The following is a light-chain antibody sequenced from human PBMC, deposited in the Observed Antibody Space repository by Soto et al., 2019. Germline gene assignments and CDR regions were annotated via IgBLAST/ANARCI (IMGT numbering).Light chain of an antibody. Sequence: EIVMTQSPATLSVSPGERATLSCRASQSVSSDLGWYRQKPGQAPRLLIYGASTRATCIPARFSGSGSGTEFTLTISSLQSEDVAGYYCQQYNNRPLTFGGGTKVEIK. CDR2: GAS. CDR3: QQYNNRPLT. V-gene: IGKV3-15*01. J-gene: IGKJ4*01. CDR1: QSVSSD.